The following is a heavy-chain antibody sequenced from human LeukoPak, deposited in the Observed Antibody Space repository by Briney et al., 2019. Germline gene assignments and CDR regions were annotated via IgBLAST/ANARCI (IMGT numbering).Heavy chain of an antibody. CDR1: GYSFTSYW. Sequence: GESLKISCKGSGYSFTSYWIGWVRQMPGKGLEWMGIIYPGDSDTRYSPSFQGHVTISADKSISTAYLQWSSLKASDTAVYYCARPLFYTGGYFDSWGQGTLVTVSS. D-gene: IGHD3-16*01. CDR2: IYPGDSDT. V-gene: IGHV5-51*01. J-gene: IGHJ4*02. CDR3: ARPLFYTGGYFDS.